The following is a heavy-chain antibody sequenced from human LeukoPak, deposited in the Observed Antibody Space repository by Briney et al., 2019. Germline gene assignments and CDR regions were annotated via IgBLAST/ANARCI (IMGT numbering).Heavy chain of an antibody. J-gene: IGHJ4*02. D-gene: IGHD5-18*01. Sequence: PGGSLRLSSAASGFTFSSYSMNWVRQAPGKGLEWVSSISSSSSYIYYADSVKGRFTISRDNAKNSLYLQMNSLRAEDTAVYYCARVGVDTAMVTPSGFDYWGQGTLATVSS. V-gene: IGHV3-21*01. CDR3: ARVGVDTAMVTPSGFDY. CDR2: ISSSSSYI. CDR1: GFTFSSYS.